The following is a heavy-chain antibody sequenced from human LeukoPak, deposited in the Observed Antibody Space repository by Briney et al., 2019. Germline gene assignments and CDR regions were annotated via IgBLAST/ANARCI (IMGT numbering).Heavy chain of an antibody. J-gene: IGHJ3*02. CDR1: GGTFSSYA. Sequence: VASVKVSCKASGGTFSSYAISWVRQAPGQGLEWMGRIIPILGIANYAQKFQGRVTITADKSTSTAYMELSGLRSEDTAVYYCARVSRCSGGSCYSHAFDIWGQGTMVAVSS. CDR2: IIPILGIA. CDR3: ARVSRCSGGSCYSHAFDI. D-gene: IGHD2-15*01. V-gene: IGHV1-69*04.